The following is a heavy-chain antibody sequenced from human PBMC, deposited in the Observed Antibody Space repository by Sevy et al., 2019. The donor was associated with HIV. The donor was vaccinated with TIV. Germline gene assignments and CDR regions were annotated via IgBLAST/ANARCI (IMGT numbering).Heavy chain of an antibody. J-gene: IGHJ4*02. CDR3: ARVGLARYFFDS. CDR2: IYSSGST. V-gene: IGHV4-61*01. CDR1: GGSVSSGSYY. Sequence: SETLSLTCTVSGGSVSSGSYYWSWIRQPPGKGLEWVGYIYSSGSTNYNPSLKSRVTISVDTSKNQFSLKLSSVTAADTAVYYCARVGLARYFFDSWGQGNLVTVSS.